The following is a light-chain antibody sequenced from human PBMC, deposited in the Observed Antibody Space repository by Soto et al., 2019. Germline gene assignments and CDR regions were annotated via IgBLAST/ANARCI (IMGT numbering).Light chain of an antibody. J-gene: IGKJ4*01. CDR1: QGLGVW. CDR2: GAS. CDR3: QQAYSLPLT. V-gene: IGKV1-12*01. Sequence: IQITQSPSSVSASVGDRVTITCRASQGLGVWLGWYQQKPGKAPQLLIFGASGLQTEVPSRFSGSGSGTDFTLTISSMQPEDFANYYCQQAYSLPLTFGGGTKVDIK.